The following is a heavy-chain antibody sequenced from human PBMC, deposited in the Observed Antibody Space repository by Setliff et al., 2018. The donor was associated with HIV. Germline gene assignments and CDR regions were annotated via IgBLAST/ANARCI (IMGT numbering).Heavy chain of an antibody. V-gene: IGHV4-38-2*01. J-gene: IGHJ4*02. CDR1: GYSISSGYY. Sequence: SETLSLTCAVSGYSISSGYYWGWIRQPPGRGLEWIGNIYHSGGTHYNPSLRGRVDISVDTSKNHFSLRLTSVTAADTAAYYCASPSDYYENSGLDYWGQGKLVTVSS. CDR2: IYHSGGT. D-gene: IGHD3-22*01. CDR3: ASPSDYYENSGLDY.